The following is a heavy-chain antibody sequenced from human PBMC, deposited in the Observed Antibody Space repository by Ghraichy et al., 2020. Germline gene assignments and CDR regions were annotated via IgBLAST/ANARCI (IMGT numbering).Heavy chain of an antibody. J-gene: IGHJ6*02. D-gene: IGHD3-22*01. CDR2: IYSGGST. Sequence: GGSLRLSCAASGFTVSSNYMSWVRQAPGKGLEWVSVIYSGGSTYYADSVKGRFTISRDNSKNTLYLQMNSLRAEDTAVYYCASNYYDSSGYYYGPYYYGMDVWGQGTTVTVSS. V-gene: IGHV3-66*02. CDR3: ASNYYDSSGYYYGPYYYGMDV. CDR1: GFTVSSNY.